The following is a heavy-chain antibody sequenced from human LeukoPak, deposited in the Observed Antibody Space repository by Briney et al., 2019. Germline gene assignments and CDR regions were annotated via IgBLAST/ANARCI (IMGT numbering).Heavy chain of an antibody. CDR2: INPNSGGT. V-gene: IGHV1-2*02. CDR3: AHTPGAKIGASGY. D-gene: IGHD7-27*01. CDR1: GYTFTGYY. J-gene: IGHJ4*02. Sequence: ASVKVSCKASGYTFTGYYMHWVRQAPGQGLEWMGWINPNSGGTNYAQKFQGRVTMTRDTSISTAYMELSRLRSDDTAVYYCAHTPGAKIGASGYWGQGTLVTVSS.